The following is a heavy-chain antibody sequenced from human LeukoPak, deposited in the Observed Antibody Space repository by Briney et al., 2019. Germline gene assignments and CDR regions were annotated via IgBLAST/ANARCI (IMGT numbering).Heavy chain of an antibody. CDR2: ISSSSSYI. D-gene: IGHD3-10*01. V-gene: IGHV3-21*01. CDR1: GFTFSSYS. Sequence: GGSLRLSCAASGFTFSSYSMNWVRQAPGKGLEWVSSISSSSSYIYYADSVKGRFTISRDNAKNSLYLQMNSLRAEDTAVYYCARDHLGGTPIDYWGQGTLVTVSS. CDR3: ARDHLGGTPIDY. J-gene: IGHJ4*02.